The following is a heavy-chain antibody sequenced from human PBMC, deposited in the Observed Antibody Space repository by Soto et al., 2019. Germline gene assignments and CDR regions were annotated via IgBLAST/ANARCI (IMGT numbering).Heavy chain of an antibody. V-gene: IGHV3-74*01. CDR2: IESDGSDT. J-gene: IGHJ4*02. CDR1: GFTFSSYW. Sequence: SGGSLRLSCTASGFTFSSYWMHWVRQAPGKGLVWVARIESDGSDTVYADSVRGRFTISRDNAKNTLYLQMNSLRVEDTAVYFCARVSEPGSLSLDDYWGQGXLVTVYS. D-gene: IGHD1-26*01. CDR3: ARVSEPGSLSLDDY.